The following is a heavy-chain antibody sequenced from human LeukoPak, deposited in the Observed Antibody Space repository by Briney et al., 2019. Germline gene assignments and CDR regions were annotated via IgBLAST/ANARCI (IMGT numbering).Heavy chain of an antibody. Sequence: GGSLRLSCAASGFTFSSYSMNWVRQAPGKGLEWVSAISGSGGSTYYADSVKGRFTISRDNSKNTLYLQMNSLRAEDTAVYYCAKVLYGSGRGYYFDYWGQGTLVTVSS. CDR3: AKVLYGSGRGYYFDY. D-gene: IGHD3-10*01. V-gene: IGHV3-23*01. J-gene: IGHJ4*02. CDR1: GFTFSSYS. CDR2: ISGSGGST.